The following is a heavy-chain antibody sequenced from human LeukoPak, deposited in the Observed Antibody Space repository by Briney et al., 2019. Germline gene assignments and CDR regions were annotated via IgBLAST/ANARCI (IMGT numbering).Heavy chain of an antibody. CDR1: GGSISSYY. CDR2: IYYSGST. Sequence: PSETLSLTRTVSGGSISSYYWSWIRQPPGKGLEWIGYIYYSGSTNYNPSLKSRVTISVDTSKNQFSLKLSSVTAADTAVYYCAREQTLYYYDSSGYGQYDAFDIWGQGTMVTVSS. J-gene: IGHJ3*02. CDR3: AREQTLYYYDSSGYGQYDAFDI. V-gene: IGHV4-59*01. D-gene: IGHD3-22*01.